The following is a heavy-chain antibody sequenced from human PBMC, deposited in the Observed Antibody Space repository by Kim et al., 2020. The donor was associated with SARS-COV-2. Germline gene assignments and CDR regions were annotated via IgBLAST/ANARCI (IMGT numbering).Heavy chain of an antibody. Sequence: SETLSLTCAVYGGSFSGYYWSWIRQPPGKGLEWIGEINHSGSTNYNPSLKSRVTISVDTSKNQFSLKLSSVTAADTAVYYCARRVYGLSFDYWGQGTLVT. CDR2: INHSGST. V-gene: IGHV4-34*01. D-gene: IGHD4-17*01. CDR3: ARRVYGLSFDY. CDR1: GGSFSGYY. J-gene: IGHJ4*02.